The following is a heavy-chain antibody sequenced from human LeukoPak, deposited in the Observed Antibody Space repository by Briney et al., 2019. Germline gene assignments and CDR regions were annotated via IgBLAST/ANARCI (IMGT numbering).Heavy chain of an antibody. J-gene: IGHJ4*02. V-gene: IGHV3-23*01. CDR1: GFTFSSYA. CDR2: ISGSGGST. D-gene: IGHD3-22*01. Sequence: GGSLRLSCAASGFTFSSYAMSWVRQAPGKGLEWISAISGSGGSTYYADSVKGRFTISRDNSKNTLYLQMNSLRAEDTAVYYCAKSTWDDSSAPDYWGQGTLVTVSS. CDR3: AKSTWDDSSAPDY.